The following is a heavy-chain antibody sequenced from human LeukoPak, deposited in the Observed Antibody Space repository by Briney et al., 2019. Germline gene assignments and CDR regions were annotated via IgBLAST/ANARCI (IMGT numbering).Heavy chain of an antibody. D-gene: IGHD1-26*01. Sequence: SVRVSCKASGGTFSSYAISWVRQAPGQGLEWMGRIIPIFGTANYAQKFQGRVTITTDESTSTAYMELSSLRSEDTAVYYCARSVRLGSWYFDLGGRGTLVTVSS. J-gene: IGHJ2*01. V-gene: IGHV1-69*05. CDR2: IIPIFGTA. CDR3: ARSVRLGSWYFDL. CDR1: GGTFSSYA.